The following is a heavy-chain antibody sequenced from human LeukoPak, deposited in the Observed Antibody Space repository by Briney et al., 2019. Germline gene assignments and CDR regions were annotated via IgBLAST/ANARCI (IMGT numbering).Heavy chain of an antibody. J-gene: IGHJ3*02. CDR1: GDSISSSY. V-gene: IGHV4-59*08. CDR3: ARRGMAARSTIGNFDI. Sequence: SQTLSLTCTVSGDSISSSYWSWIRQPPGRGLEWIGYIFYTGSTNYNPSLKSRVTMSVDTSKNQFSLNLNSVTAADTAVYYCARRGMAARSTIGNFDIWGQGTMVTVSS. D-gene: IGHD5/OR15-5a*01. CDR2: IFYTGST.